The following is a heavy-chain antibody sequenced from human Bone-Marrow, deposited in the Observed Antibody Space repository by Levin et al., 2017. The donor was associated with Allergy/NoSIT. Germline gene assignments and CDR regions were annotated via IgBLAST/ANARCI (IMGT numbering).Heavy chain of an antibody. CDR3: STVRYCSSGVCYARYYYYYGMDV. V-gene: IGHV3-15*07. J-gene: IGHJ6*02. D-gene: IGHD2-21*02. CDR1: GFTLNNAW. Sequence: GESLKISCAVSGFTLNNAWINWVRQAPGKGLEWVGRFKGKTDGGTTDYAAPVKGRFTISRDDSTNMLYLQMNSLKTEDTAVYYCSTVRYCSSGVCYARYYYYYGMDVWGQGTTVTVSS. CDR2: FKGKTDGGTT.